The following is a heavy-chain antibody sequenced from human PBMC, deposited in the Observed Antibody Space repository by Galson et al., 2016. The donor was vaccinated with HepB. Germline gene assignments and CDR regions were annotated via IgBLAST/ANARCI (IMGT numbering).Heavy chain of an antibody. CDR1: GFTFSRCG. CDR3: ARGRVSSFNTYWYFDL. J-gene: IGHJ2*01. D-gene: IGHD6-13*01. CDR2: ISYDGNYK. V-gene: IGHV3-30*03. Sequence: SLRLSCAASGFTFSRCGMHWVRQAPGKGLEWVAVISYDGNYKYYADSVKGRFTISRDNSKNMLYLQMNDVRTEDTAVYFCARGRVSSFNTYWYFDLWGHGTLVTVSS.